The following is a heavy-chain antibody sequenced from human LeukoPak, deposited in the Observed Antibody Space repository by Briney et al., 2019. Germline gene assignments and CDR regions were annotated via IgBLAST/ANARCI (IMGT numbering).Heavy chain of an antibody. CDR2: INHSGST. CDR1: GFTFSSYA. CDR3: ARSREDDILTAYLGAFDI. V-gene: IGHV4-34*08. Sequence: PGGSLRLSCAASGFTFSSYAMSWVRQPPGKGLEWIGGINHSGSTNYNPSLKSRVTISVDTSKNQFSLKLSSVTAADTAVYYCARSREDDILTAYLGAFDIWGQGTMVTVSS. D-gene: IGHD3-9*01. J-gene: IGHJ3*02.